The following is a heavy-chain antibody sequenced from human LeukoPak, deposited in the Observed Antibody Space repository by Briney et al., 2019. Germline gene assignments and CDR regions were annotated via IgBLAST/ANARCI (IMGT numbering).Heavy chain of an antibody. D-gene: IGHD3-22*01. CDR2: IYYSGST. V-gene: IGHV4-31*03. Sequence: SETLSLTCTVSGGSISSGGYYWSWLRQQPGKGLEWIVYIYYSGSTYYNPSLKRRVTISVDTSKNQFSLKLSSVTAADTAVYYCARGRIYDYDSSGYYSPYYFDYWGQGTLVTVSS. CDR1: GGSISSGGYY. CDR3: ARGRIYDYDSSGYYSPYYFDY. J-gene: IGHJ4*02.